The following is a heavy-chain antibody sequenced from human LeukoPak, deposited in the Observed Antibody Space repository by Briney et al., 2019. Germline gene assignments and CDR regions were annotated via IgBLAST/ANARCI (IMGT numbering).Heavy chain of an antibody. Sequence: SETLSLTCTVSGGSISSSSYYWGWIRQPPGKGLEWIGKIYYSGSTYYNPSLKSRVTISVDTSKNQFSLKLSSVTAADTAVYYCARQGIVVVVAALDAFDIWGQGTMVTVSS. CDR1: GGSISSSSYY. CDR2: IYYSGST. CDR3: ARQGIVVVVAALDAFDI. V-gene: IGHV4-39*01. D-gene: IGHD2-15*01. J-gene: IGHJ3*02.